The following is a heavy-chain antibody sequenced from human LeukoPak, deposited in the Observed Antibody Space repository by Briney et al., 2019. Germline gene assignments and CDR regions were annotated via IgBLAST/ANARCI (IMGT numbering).Heavy chain of an antibody. Sequence: GGSLRLSCAVYGFSVTNNYMSWVRQAPGKGLEWVSVFYVGSATYYADSVKGRFTISRDNSENTLYLQMKSLRAEDTAVYYCARGDGYNFFDYWGQGTLVTVSS. CDR2: FYVGSAT. CDR1: GFSVTNNY. D-gene: IGHD5-24*01. J-gene: IGHJ4*02. CDR3: ARGDGYNFFDY. V-gene: IGHV3-53*01.